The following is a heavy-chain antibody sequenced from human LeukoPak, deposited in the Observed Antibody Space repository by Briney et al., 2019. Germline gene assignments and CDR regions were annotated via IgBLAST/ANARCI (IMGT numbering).Heavy chain of an antibody. CDR1: GFMFSNYA. CDR2: ISGSGGST. Sequence: SGGSLRLPCAASGFMFSNYAMSWVRKAPGKGLEWVSAISGSGGSTYYADSVKGRFTISRHNSKNTLYLQMSSLRAEDTAIYYCAKGGRVTPFDYWGQGTLVTVSS. CDR3: AKGGRVTPFDY. J-gene: IGHJ4*02. V-gene: IGHV3-23*01. D-gene: IGHD3-16*01.